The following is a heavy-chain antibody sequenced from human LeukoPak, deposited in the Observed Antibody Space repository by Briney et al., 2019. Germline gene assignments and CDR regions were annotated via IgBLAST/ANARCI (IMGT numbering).Heavy chain of an antibody. CDR2: INHSGST. V-gene: IGHV4-34*01. CDR3: ARDRPEYQLATLVYYMDV. CDR1: GGSFSGYY. J-gene: IGHJ6*03. Sequence: SETLSLTCAVYGGSFSGYYWSWIRQPPGKGLEWIGEINHSGSTNYNPSLKSRVTISVDTSKNQFSLKLSSVTAADTAVYYCARDRPEYQLATLVYYMDVWGKGTTVTVSS. D-gene: IGHD2-2*01.